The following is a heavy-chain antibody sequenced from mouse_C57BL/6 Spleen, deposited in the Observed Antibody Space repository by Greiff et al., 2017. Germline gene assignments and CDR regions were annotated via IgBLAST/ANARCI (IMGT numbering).Heavy chain of an antibody. D-gene: IGHD3-2*02. Sequence: EVKLVESEGGLVQPGSSMKLSCTASGFTFSDYYMAWVRQVPEKGLEWVANINYDGSSTYYLDSLKSRFIISRDNAKNILYLQMSSLKSEDTATYYCARTAQPYYFDYWGQGTTLTVSS. J-gene: IGHJ2*01. CDR3: ARTAQPYYFDY. CDR1: GFTFSDYY. V-gene: IGHV5-16*01. CDR2: INYDGSST.